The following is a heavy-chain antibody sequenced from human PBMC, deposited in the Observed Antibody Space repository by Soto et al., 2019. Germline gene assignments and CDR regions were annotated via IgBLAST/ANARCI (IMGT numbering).Heavy chain of an antibody. CDR3: ARDNLPRLLRYFDWLPNDAFDI. V-gene: IGHV1-3*01. CDR1: GYTFTSYD. D-gene: IGHD3-9*01. Sequence: GPSVKVSCKASGYTFTSYDINWVRQATGQRLEWMGWINADNGNTKYSQKFQGRVTITRDTSASTAYMELSSLRSEDTAVYYCARDNLPRLLRYFDWLPNDAFDIWGQGTMVTVSS. J-gene: IGHJ3*02. CDR2: INADNGNT.